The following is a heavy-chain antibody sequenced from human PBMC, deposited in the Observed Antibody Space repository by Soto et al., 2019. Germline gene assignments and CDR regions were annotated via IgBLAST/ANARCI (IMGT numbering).Heavy chain of an antibody. CDR2: VYSSGTT. CDR1: GGSINSYW. J-gene: IGHJ4*02. D-gene: IGHD3-10*01. CDR3: ARDIGSYAYGEGY. Sequence: SETLSLTCIVSGGSINSYWWSWIRQPAGKGLEWIGRVYSSGTTDYNPSLNSRATLSVETSKNQLSLKLSSVTAADTAVYYCARDIGSYAYGEGYWGQGIQVTVSS. V-gene: IGHV4-4*07.